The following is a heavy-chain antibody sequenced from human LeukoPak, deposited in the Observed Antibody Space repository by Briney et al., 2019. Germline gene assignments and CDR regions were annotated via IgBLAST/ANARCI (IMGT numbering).Heavy chain of an antibody. V-gene: IGHV1-24*01. D-gene: IGHD2-15*01. Sequence: ASVKVSCKVSGYTLTELSMHWVRQAPGKGLEWMGGFDPEDGETIYAQKFQGRVTMTEDTSTDTAYMELSSLRSEDTAVYYCATVMPTLGYCSGGSCRQYYYVDVWGKGTTVTVSS. CDR1: GYTLTELS. CDR3: ATVMPTLGYCSGGSCRQYYYVDV. J-gene: IGHJ6*03. CDR2: FDPEDGET.